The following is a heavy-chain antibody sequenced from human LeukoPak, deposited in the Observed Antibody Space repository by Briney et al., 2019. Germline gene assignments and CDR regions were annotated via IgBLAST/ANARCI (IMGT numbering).Heavy chain of an antibody. J-gene: IGHJ1*01. Sequence: ASVKVSCKASGGTFSSYAISWVRQAPGQGLEWMGRIIPILGIANYAQKFQGRVTITADKSTSTAYMELSSLRSEDTAVYYCATTGGSYDSSGYRPSTDYFQHWGQAPLVTVSS. V-gene: IGHV1-69*04. CDR2: IIPILGIA. CDR1: GGTFSSYA. CDR3: ATTGGSYDSSGYRPSTDYFQH. D-gene: IGHD3-22*01.